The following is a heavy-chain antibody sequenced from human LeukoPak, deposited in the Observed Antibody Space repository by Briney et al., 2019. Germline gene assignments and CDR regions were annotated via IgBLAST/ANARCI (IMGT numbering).Heavy chain of an antibody. D-gene: IGHD6-13*01. Sequence: SETLSLTCTVSGGSISSSSYYWGWIRQPPGKGLEWIGSIYYSGSTYYNPSLKSRVTISVDTSKNQFSLKLSSVTAADTAVYYCARSIAAALSRKVNWFDPWGQGTLVTVSS. CDR2: IYYSGST. CDR3: ARSIAAALSRKVNWFDP. J-gene: IGHJ5*02. CDR1: GGSISSSSYY. V-gene: IGHV4-39*01.